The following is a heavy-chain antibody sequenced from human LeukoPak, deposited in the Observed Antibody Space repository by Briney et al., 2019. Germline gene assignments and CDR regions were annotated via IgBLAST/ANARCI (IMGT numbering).Heavy chain of an antibody. Sequence: SETLSLTCAVYGGSFSGYYWSWIRQPPGKGLEWIGEINHSGSTNYNPSLESRVTISVDTSKNQFSLKLSSVTAADTAVYYCARGRRDGYPYYFDYWGQGTLVTVSS. CDR3: ARGRRDGYPYYFDY. CDR2: INHSGST. J-gene: IGHJ4*02. D-gene: IGHD5-24*01. CDR1: GGSFSGYY. V-gene: IGHV4-34*01.